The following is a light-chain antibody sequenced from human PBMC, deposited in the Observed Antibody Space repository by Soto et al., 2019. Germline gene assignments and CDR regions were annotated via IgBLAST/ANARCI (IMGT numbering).Light chain of an antibody. V-gene: IGLV1-44*01. J-gene: IGLJ2*01. Sequence: QSVLTQPPSASRTPGQRVTISCSGSSSNIGTNTVNWYQQLPGTAPKLLIYRDNQRASGVPDRFSGSKSGTSTSLAISGLQSEDEADYYCAGWDDSLNGVVFGGGTKLTVL. CDR3: AGWDDSLNGVV. CDR2: RDN. CDR1: SSNIGTNT.